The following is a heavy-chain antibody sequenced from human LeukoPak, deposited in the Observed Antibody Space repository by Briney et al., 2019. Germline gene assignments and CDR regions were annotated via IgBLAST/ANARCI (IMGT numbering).Heavy chain of an antibody. J-gene: IGHJ4*02. D-gene: IGHD2-2*01. CDR2: INPNSGGT. CDR3: AREISDYASAY. V-gene: IGHV1-2*02. CDR1: GYPLTGYY. Sequence: ASVKVSCKASGYPLTGYYIHWVRQAPGQGLEWMGWINPNSGGTNYAQKFQGRVTMTSDTSITTAYMDLNRMTSDDTAVYYCAREISDYASAYWGQGTLVTVSS.